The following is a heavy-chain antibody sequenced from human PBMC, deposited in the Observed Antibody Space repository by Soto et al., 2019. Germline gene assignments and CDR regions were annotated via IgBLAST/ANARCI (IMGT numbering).Heavy chain of an antibody. Sequence: QVQLQQWGAGLLKPSETLSLTCAVYGAPLSGYYWSWIRQSPGKGLEWIGEINHVGHTSYNPSLKSRVIISVDTAKKQFSLKLTSVTAADTAVYYCGRGGRTPMVIAYWGQGTLVTVS. CDR1: GAPLSGYY. J-gene: IGHJ4*02. CDR2: INHVGHT. CDR3: GRGGRTPMVIAY. D-gene: IGHD5-18*01. V-gene: IGHV4-34*01.